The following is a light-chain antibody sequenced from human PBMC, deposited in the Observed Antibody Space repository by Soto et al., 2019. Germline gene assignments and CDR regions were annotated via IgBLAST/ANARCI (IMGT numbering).Light chain of an antibody. J-gene: IGKJ5*01. CDR1: QTNSSW. CDR3: QHYNSYPIT. CDR2: KAS. Sequence: DIQMTQSPSTLSGSVGDRVTITCRASQTNSSWLAWYQQKPGKAPKLLIYKASTLKSGVPSRFSGSGSGTEFTLTISSLQPDDFATYYCQHYNSYPITFGQGTRLAI. V-gene: IGKV1-5*03.